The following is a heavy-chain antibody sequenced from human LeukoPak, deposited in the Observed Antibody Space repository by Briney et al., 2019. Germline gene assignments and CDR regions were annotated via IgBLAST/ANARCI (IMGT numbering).Heavy chain of an antibody. Sequence: SQTLSLTCAISGDSVSSNSAAWNWIRQSLSRGLEWLGRTYYRSKWYNDYAVSVKSRITINPDTSKNQFSLQLKSVTPEDTAVYYCASQAFERGYSGPDSLYYYYGMDVWGQGTTVTVSS. CDR3: ASQAFERGYSGPDSLYYYYGMDV. J-gene: IGHJ6*02. CDR2: TYYRSKWYN. CDR1: GDSVSSNSAA. D-gene: IGHD5-12*01. V-gene: IGHV6-1*01.